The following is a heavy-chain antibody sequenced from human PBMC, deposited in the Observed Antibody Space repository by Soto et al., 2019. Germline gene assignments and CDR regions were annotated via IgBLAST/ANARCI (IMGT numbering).Heavy chain of an antibody. V-gene: IGHV4-31*03. D-gene: IGHD2-2*01. CDR3: ARGGSVVVPAAITIYGMDV. Sequence: PSETLSLTCTVSGGSISSGGYYWSWIRQHPGKGLEWIGYIYYSGSTYYNPSLKSRVTISVDTSKNQLSLKLSSVTAADTAVYYCARGGSVVVPAAITIYGMDVWGQGTTVTVSS. J-gene: IGHJ6*02. CDR1: GGSISSGGYY. CDR2: IYYSGST.